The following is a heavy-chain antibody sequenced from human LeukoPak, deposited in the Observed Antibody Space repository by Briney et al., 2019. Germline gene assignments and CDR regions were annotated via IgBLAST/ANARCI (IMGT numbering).Heavy chain of an antibody. CDR2: IDWDDDK. J-gene: IGHJ4*02. D-gene: IGHD5-24*01. V-gene: IGHV2-70*11. CDR3: ARTEQTWLQASDF. Sequence: SGPTLVKPTQTLTLTCTFSGFSLTTSGMCVTWIRQSPGKALEWLARIDWDDDKHYSPSLKTRLTISKGTAENQVVLTMTDMDPVDTGTYYCARTEQTWLQASDFWGQGTLVTVSS. CDR1: GFSLTTSGMC.